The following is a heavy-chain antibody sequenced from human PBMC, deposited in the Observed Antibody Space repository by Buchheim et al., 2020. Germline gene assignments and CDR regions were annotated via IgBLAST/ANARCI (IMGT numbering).Heavy chain of an antibody. CDR3: ARDRVLLWFREFRNYYYYYGMDV. CDR2: ISYDGSNK. J-gene: IGHJ6*02. V-gene: IGHV3-30*03. Sequence: VQLVESGGGLVQPGGSLRLSCAASGFTFSSYWMSWVRQAPGKGLEWVAVISYDGSNKYYADSVKGRFTISRDNSKNTLYLQMNSLRAEDTAVYYCARDRVLLWFREFRNYYYYYGMDVWGQGTT. CDR1: GFTFSSYW. D-gene: IGHD3-10*01.